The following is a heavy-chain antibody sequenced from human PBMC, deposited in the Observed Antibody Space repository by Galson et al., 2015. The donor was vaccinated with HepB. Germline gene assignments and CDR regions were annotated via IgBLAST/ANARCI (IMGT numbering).Heavy chain of an antibody. D-gene: IGHD6-13*01. CDR1: GFTFSSYG. Sequence: SLRLSCAASGFTFSSYGMHWVRQAPGKGLEWVAVISYDGSNKYYADSVKGRFTISKDNSKNTLYLQMNSLRAEDTAVYYCAKDLGASSLFFPLPLRRATAFQHWGQGTLVTVSS. V-gene: IGHV3-30*18. CDR2: ISYDGSNK. J-gene: IGHJ1*01. CDR3: AKDLGASSLFFPLPLRRATAFQH.